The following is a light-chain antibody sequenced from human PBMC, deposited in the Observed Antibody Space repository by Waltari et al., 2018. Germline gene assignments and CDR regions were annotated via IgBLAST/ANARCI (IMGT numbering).Light chain of an antibody. Sequence: DIQMTQSPSTLSASVGDRVTITCRASQSISSWLAWYQQKPGKDPKLLIYKGASLESGVPSRFSGSGSWTEFTLTISSLQPDDFATYYCQQYNSYSGTFGQGTKVEIK. V-gene: IGKV1-5*03. CDR1: QSISSW. CDR2: KGA. CDR3: QQYNSYSGT. J-gene: IGKJ1*01.